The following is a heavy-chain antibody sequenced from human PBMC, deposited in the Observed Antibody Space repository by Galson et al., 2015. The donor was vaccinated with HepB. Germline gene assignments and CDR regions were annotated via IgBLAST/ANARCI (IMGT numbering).Heavy chain of an antibody. CDR2: IYYSGST. V-gene: IGHV4-30-4*01. CDR3: VRVHSSDYYHDAVDI. Sequence: TLSLTCAVSGGSIRSGDYYWSWIRQPPGKDLEWIGYIYYSGSTYYNPSLESRVTISIDTSKNQFSLRLSSVTAADTAVYYCVRVHSSDYYHDAVDIWGQGTMVTVSS. J-gene: IGHJ3*02. CDR1: GGSIRSGDYY. D-gene: IGHD3-22*01.